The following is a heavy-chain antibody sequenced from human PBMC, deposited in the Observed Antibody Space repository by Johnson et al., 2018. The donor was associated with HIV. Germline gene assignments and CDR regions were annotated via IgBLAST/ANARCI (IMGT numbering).Heavy chain of an antibody. CDR1: GFTLNNYD. Sequence: EVQLVESGGGLVQPGGSLRLSCAASGFTLNNYDMHWVRQDIGKGLEWVSEIDIDGDTYYPDSVKGRFTISRDNSRDTLFLEMNSLRVEDTAVYYCAKRGELYDSTASFDAFEVWGQGTMVTVSS. CDR3: AKRGELYDSTASFDAFEV. J-gene: IGHJ3*01. V-gene: IGHV3-13*01. D-gene: IGHD5/OR15-5a*01. CDR2: IDIDGDT.